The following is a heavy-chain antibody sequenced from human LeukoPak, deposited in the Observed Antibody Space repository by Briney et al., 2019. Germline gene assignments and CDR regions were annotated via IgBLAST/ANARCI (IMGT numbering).Heavy chain of an antibody. CDR3: AREGGGDGMDV. CDR1: GGSISSGGYS. Sequence: SQTLSLTCAVSGGSISSGGYSWSWIRQPPGKGLEWIGYIYHSGSTYYNPSLKSRVAISVDRSKNQFSLKLSSVTAADTAVYYCAREGGGDGMDVWGKGTTVTVSS. V-gene: IGHV4-30-2*01. J-gene: IGHJ6*04. CDR2: IYHSGST.